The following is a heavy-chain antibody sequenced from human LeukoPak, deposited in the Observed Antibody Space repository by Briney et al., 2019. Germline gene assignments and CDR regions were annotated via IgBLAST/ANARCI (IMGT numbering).Heavy chain of an antibody. J-gene: IGHJ4*02. V-gene: IGHV4-38-2*02. CDR2: IYYIGST. CDR3: ARLCSGGSCETVDY. CDR1: GYSISSGYY. D-gene: IGHD2-15*01. Sequence: LDTLSLTCNVSGYSISSGYYWGWIRQPPGKGLEWIGSIYYIGSTYYNPSLKSRVTISVDTSKNQFSLKLSSVTAADTAVYYCARLCSGGSCETVDYWGQGTLVTASS.